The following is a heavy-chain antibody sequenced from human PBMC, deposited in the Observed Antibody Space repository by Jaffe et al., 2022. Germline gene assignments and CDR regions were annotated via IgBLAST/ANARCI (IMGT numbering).Heavy chain of an antibody. V-gene: IGHV2-5*01. CDR2: IYWNDDK. CDR3: AHRQTQNNWNYGGWWFDP. J-gene: IGHJ5*02. Sequence: QITLKESGPTLVKPTQTLTLTCTFSGFSLSTSGVGVGWIRQPPGKALEWLALIYWNDDKRYSPSLKSRLTITKDTSKNQVVLTMTNMDPVDTATYYCAHRQTQNNWNYGGWWFDPWGQGTLVTVSS. D-gene: IGHD1-7*01. CDR1: GFSLSTSGVG.